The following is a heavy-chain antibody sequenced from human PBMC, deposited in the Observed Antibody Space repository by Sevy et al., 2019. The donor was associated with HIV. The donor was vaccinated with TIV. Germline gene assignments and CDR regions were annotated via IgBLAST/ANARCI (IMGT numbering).Heavy chain of an antibody. D-gene: IGHD4-17*01. CDR2: VYHSGST. CDR1: GYSISSGYY. Sequence: WETLSLTCAVSGYSISSGYYWGWIRQPPGTGLEWIGSVYHSGSTYYNPSLKSRVTISVDTSKNQFSLKLSSVTAADMAVYYCARDRRMTTVTGGYYFDYWGQGTLVTVSS. J-gene: IGHJ4*02. V-gene: IGHV4-38-2*02. CDR3: ARDRRMTTVTGGYYFDY.